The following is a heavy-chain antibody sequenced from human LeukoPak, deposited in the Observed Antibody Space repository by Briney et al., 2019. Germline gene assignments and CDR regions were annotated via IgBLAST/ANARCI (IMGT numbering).Heavy chain of an antibody. CDR2: INPNSGGT. CDR1: GYTFTSYG. J-gene: IGHJ4*02. V-gene: IGHV1-2*02. D-gene: IGHD6-19*01. CDR3: ARDSGQWLVNFYYFDY. Sequence: ASVKVSCKASGYTFTSYGISWVRQAPGQGLEWMGWINPNSGGTNYAQKFQGRVTMTRDTSFSTAYMELSRLRSDDTAVYYCARDSGQWLVNFYYFDYWGQGTLVTVSS.